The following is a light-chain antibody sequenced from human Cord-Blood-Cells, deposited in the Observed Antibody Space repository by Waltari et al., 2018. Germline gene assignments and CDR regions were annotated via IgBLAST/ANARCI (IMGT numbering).Light chain of an antibody. CDR3: MQGTHWPWT. Sequence: DVVMTQSPLSLPVTIGQPASICCRSSQSLVYSDGNTYLNWFQQRPGQSPRRLIYKVSKRDSGVPDRVSGSGSGTDFTLKISRVEAEDVGVYYCMQGTHWPWTFGQGTKVEIK. V-gene: IGKV2-30*01. CDR2: KVS. J-gene: IGKJ1*01. CDR1: QSLVYSDGNTY.